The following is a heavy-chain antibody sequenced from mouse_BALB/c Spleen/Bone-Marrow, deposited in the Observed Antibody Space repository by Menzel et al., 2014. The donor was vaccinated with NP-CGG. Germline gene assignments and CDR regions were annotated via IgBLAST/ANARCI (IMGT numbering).Heavy chain of an antibody. V-gene: IGHV1-31*01. D-gene: IGHD1-1*01. J-gene: IGHJ1*01. Sequence: VQLKESGPELVKPGASVKISCKASGYSFTGYCMHWVKQSHVKSLEWIGRINPYNGATSYNQNFKDKASLTVDKSSSTAYMELHSLTSEDSAVYYCARRNYGSSYWYFDVWGAGTTVTVSS. CDR1: GYSFTGYC. CDR3: ARRNYGSSYWYFDV. CDR2: INPYNGAT.